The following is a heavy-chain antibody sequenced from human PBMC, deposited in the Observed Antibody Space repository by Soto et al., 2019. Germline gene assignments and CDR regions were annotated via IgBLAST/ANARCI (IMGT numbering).Heavy chain of an antibody. J-gene: IGHJ4*02. CDR3: ARDRSGCQSFDY. D-gene: IGHD6-19*01. Sequence: EVQLVESGGGLVKPGGSLRLSCAASGFTFSSYSMNWVRQAPGKGLEWVSSISSSSSYIYYADSVKGRFTISRDNANNSLYLQMNSLRAEDTAVYYCARDRSGCQSFDYWGQGTLVTVSS. CDR1: GFTFSSYS. CDR2: ISSSSSYI. V-gene: IGHV3-21*01.